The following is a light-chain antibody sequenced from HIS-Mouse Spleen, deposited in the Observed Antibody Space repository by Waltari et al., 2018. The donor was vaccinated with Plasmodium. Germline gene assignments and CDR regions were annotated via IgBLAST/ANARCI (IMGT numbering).Light chain of an antibody. Sequence: EIVMTQSPATLSVSPGERDTLSCRASQSVSSNLAWYQQKPGQAPRLLIYGASTRATGIPTRFSGSGSGTEFTLTISSMQSEDFAVYCCQQYNNWPTFGQGTRLEIK. V-gene: IGKV3-15*01. CDR2: GAS. J-gene: IGKJ5*01. CDR1: QSVSSN. CDR3: QQYNNWPT.